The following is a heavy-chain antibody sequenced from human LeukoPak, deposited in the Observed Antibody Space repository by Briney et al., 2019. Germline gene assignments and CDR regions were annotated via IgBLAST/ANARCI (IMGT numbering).Heavy chain of an antibody. Sequence: GGSLRLSCAASGFTFSSYVMHWVRQAPGKGLEWVAVISYDGSNKYYADSVKGRFTISRDNSKSTLYLQMNSLRAEDTAVYYCARNLDVVPAAIYYYYGMDVWGQGTTVTVSS. D-gene: IGHD2-2*01. V-gene: IGHV3-30*04. CDR1: GFTFSSYV. CDR3: ARNLDVVPAAIYYYYGMDV. CDR2: ISYDGSNK. J-gene: IGHJ6*02.